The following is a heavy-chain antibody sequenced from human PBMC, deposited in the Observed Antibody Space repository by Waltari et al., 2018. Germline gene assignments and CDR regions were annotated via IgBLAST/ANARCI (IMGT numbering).Heavy chain of an antibody. D-gene: IGHD3-16*01. J-gene: IGHJ3*01. CDR3: ATYIGASIGTAAFDV. Sequence: QLHLQESGPGLVKPSETLSRTCSLSVGSITSNRHYWAWIRQPPWKGLEWAATVSYSGATYNNPSLKSRVTISVDTSKNQFSLKLSSVTAADTALYYCATYIGASIGTAAFDVWGQGTMVTVSS. CDR2: VSYSGAT. CDR1: VGSITSNRHY. V-gene: IGHV4-39*01.